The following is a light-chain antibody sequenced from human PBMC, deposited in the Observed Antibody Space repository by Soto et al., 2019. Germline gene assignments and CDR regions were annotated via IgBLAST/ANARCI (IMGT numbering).Light chain of an antibody. Sequence: QSVLTQPASVSGSSGLSITISCTGTSNDVGGHDYVSWYRQHPDRAPRLLIYEVTNRPSGISDRFSGSRSGNTASLTISGLQGDDEASYYCASYTVSGTLIFGGGTKLTVL. J-gene: IGLJ2*01. CDR3: ASYTVSGTLI. V-gene: IGLV2-14*01. CDR2: EVT. CDR1: SNDVGGHDY.